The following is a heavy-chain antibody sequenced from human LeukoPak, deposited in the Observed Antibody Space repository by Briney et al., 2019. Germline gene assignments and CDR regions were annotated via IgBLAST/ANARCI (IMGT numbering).Heavy chain of an antibody. CDR3: ASFNRNWNGDY. D-gene: IGHD1-1*01. V-gene: IGHV3-30*04. J-gene: IGHJ4*02. CDR2: ISYDGSNK. Sequence: PGRSLRLSCAASGFTFSSYAMHWVRQAPGKGLEWVAVISYDGSNKYYADSVKGRFTISRDNSKNTLYLQTNSLRAEDTAVYYCASFNRNWNGDYWGQGTLVTVSS. CDR1: GFTFSSYA.